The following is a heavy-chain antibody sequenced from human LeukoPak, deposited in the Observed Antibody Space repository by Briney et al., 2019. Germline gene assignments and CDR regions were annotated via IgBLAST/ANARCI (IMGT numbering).Heavy chain of an antibody. Sequence: GGSLRLSCAASGFTFSSYEMNWVRQAPGKGLEWVSYISSSGSTICYADSVKGRFTISRDNAKNSLYLQMNSLRAEDTAVYYCARHSIAAAGPLYYYYYMDVWGKGTTVTVSS. V-gene: IGHV3-48*03. CDR2: ISSSGSTI. CDR3: ARHSIAAAGPLYYYYYMDV. J-gene: IGHJ6*03. D-gene: IGHD6-13*01. CDR1: GFTFSSYE.